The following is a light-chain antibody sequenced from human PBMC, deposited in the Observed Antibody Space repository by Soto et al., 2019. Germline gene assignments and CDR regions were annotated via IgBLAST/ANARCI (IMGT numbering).Light chain of an antibody. CDR2: DVS. CDR3: CSYAGIFVV. V-gene: IGLV2-11*01. J-gene: IGLJ2*01. Sequence: QSALTQPRSVSGSPGQSVTISCTGTSSDVGGYKYVSWYQQHPGKAPKLMIYDVSKRPSGVPDRFSGSKSGNTASLTISGLQDEDEADYYCCSYAGIFVVFGGGTKLTVL. CDR1: SSDVGGYKY.